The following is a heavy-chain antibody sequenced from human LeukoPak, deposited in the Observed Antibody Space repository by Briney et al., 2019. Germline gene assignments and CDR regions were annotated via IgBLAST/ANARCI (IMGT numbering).Heavy chain of an antibody. J-gene: IGHJ3*02. CDR2: INHSGST. CDR3: ARGLTIWFGESDDAFDI. D-gene: IGHD3-10*01. V-gene: IGHV4-34*01. CDR1: GGSFSGYY. Sequence: SETLSLTCAVYGGSFSGYYWSWIRQPPGKGLEWIGEINHSGSTNYNPSLKSRVTISVDTSKNQFSLKLGSVTAADTAVYYCARGLTIWFGESDDAFDIWGQGTMVTVSS.